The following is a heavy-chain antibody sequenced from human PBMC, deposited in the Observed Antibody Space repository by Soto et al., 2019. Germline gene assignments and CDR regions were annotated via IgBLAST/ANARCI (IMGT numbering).Heavy chain of an antibody. Sequence: GGSLRLSCADSGFTLSSYSMNWVRQAPGKGLEWVSYISSSSSTIYCADSVKGRFTISRDNAKNSLYLQMNSLRAEDTSVYYCARHPERIAQIGWFDPWGQGTLVTVSS. CDR1: GFTLSSYS. CDR3: ARHPERIAQIGWFDP. D-gene: IGHD6-13*01. J-gene: IGHJ5*02. CDR2: ISSSSSTI. V-gene: IGHV3-48*01.